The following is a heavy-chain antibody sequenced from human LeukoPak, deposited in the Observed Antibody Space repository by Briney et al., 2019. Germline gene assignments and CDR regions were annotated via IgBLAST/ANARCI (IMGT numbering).Heavy chain of an antibody. V-gene: IGHV4-59*08. J-gene: IGHJ5*02. CDR2: IYYTGST. CDR3: ARQDSWWFDP. CDR1: GGSISPYY. Sequence: PSETLSLTCTVSGGSISPYYWSWIRQPPGKGLEWIGYIYYTGSTNYNPSLKSRVTISLDTSKNQFSLKLSSVTAADTAVYYCARQDSWWFDPWGQGTLVTVSS.